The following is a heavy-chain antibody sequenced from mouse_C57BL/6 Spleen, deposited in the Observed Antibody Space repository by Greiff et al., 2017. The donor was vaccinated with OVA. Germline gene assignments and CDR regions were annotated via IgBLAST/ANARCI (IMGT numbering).Heavy chain of an antibody. J-gene: IGHJ2*01. CDR3: ARHEVTWGYFDY. D-gene: IGHD2-2*01. CDR1: GYTFSSYT. V-gene: IGHV5-9*01. Sequence: DVMLVESGGGLVKPGGSLKLSCAASGYTFSSYTMSWVRPTPEKRLEWVATISGGGGNTYYPDSVKGRFTISRDNAKNTLYLQMSSLRSEDTALYYCARHEVTWGYFDYWGQGTTLTVSS. CDR2: ISGGGGNT.